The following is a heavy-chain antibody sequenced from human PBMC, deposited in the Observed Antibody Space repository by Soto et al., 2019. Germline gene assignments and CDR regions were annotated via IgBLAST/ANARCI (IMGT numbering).Heavy chain of an antibody. CDR3: ARDGSHGMDV. CDR1: GGSVNTDAYY. J-gene: IGHJ6*02. V-gene: IGHV4-61*08. CDR2: IFYTGTT. Sequence: QVQLQESGPGLVKPSETLSLTCTVSGGSVNTDAYYWTWIRQPPGTGLEWIGNIFYTGTTNYNPSLRSRVTKSVDTSKNQFSLKLTSVTAADTAVYYCARDGSHGMDVWGQGTTVTVSS.